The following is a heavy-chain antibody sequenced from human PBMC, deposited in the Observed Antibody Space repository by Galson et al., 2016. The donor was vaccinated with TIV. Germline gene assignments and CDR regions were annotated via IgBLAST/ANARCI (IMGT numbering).Heavy chain of an antibody. D-gene: IGHD2-15*01. CDR1: GFSVSNKY. J-gene: IGHJ4*02. CDR2: VYNGGRT. Sequence: SLKLSCAASGFSVSNKYMTWVRQAPGKGLEWVSVVYNGGRTDYADFVKGRFSISRENADNSLFLEMNSLKVEDTAVYFCARDSPRLCSTTSCFLHYWGQGTVVTVSS. V-gene: IGHV3-66*01. CDR3: ARDSPRLCSTTSCFLHY.